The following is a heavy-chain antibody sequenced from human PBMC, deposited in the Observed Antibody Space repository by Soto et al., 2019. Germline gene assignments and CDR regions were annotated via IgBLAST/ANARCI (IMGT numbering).Heavy chain of an antibody. CDR2: ISSSSSYI. Sequence: GGSLRLSCAASGFTFSSYSMNWVRQAPGKGLEWVSSISSSSSYIYYADSVKGRFTISRDNAKNSLYLQMNSLRAEDTAVYYCARGRGSGWIDAFDIWGQGTMVTVSS. V-gene: IGHV3-21*01. J-gene: IGHJ3*02. D-gene: IGHD6-19*01. CDR1: GFTFSSYS. CDR3: ARGRGSGWIDAFDI.